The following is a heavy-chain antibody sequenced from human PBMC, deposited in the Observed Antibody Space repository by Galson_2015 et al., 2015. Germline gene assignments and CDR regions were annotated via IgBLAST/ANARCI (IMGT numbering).Heavy chain of an antibody. CDR3: ARSEHRLRYGMDV. V-gene: IGHV1-46*01. CDR1: GYTFTSYY. J-gene: IGHJ6*02. CDR2: INPSGGST. Sequence: SVKVSCKASGYTFTSYYMHWVRQAPGQGLEWMGIINPSGGSTSYAQKFQGRVTMTRDTSTSTVYMELSSLRSEDTAVYYCARSEHRLRYGMDVWGQGTTVTVSS. D-gene: IGHD1-26*01.